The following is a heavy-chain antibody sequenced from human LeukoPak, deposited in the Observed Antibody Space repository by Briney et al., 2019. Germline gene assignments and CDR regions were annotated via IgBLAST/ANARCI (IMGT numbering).Heavy chain of an antibody. J-gene: IGHJ3*02. CDR3: ARYCSSTSCSGSDAFDI. CDR1: GYTFTGYY. CDR2: INPNSGGT. D-gene: IGHD2-2*01. Sequence: ASVKVSCKASGYTFTGYYMHWVRQAPGQGLEWMGWINPNSGGTNYAQKFQGRVTMTRDTSISTAYMELSRLRSDDTAVYYCARYCSSTSCSGSDAFDIWGQGTMVTVSS. V-gene: IGHV1-2*02.